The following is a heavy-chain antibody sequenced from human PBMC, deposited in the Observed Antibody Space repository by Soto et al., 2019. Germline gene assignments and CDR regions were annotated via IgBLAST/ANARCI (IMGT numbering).Heavy chain of an antibody. Sequence: EVQLVESGGDLVQPGGSLRLSCAASGFTFSNYDMHWVRQATGKGLEWVSTISTAGNTYSPGSVKGRFTIPRENANDSWYLQMNSLRVDDLAVYYCARGRDSGLYYFDYWGRGSLVTVAS. D-gene: IGHD2-21*01. V-gene: IGHV3-13*01. CDR2: ISTAGNT. J-gene: IGHJ4*02. CDR1: GFTFSNYD. CDR3: ARGRDSGLYYFDY.